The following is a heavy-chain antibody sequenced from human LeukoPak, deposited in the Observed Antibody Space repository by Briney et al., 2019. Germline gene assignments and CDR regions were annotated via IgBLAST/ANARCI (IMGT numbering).Heavy chain of an antibody. CDR1: GGSISSYY. D-gene: IGHD3-3*01. CDR2: IYYSGST. J-gene: IGHJ6*02. V-gene: IGHV4-59*01. Sequence: SETLSLTCTVSGGSISSYYWSWIRQPPGKGLEWIGYIYYSGSTNYNPSLKSRVTTSVDTSKNQFSLKLSSVTAADTAVYYCARDSRDDFWSGPYGMDVWGQGTTVTVSS. CDR3: ARDSRDDFWSGPYGMDV.